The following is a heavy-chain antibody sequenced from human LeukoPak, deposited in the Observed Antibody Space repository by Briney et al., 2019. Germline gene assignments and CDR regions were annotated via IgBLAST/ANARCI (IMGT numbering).Heavy chain of an antibody. J-gene: IGHJ6*02. CDR2: ISAYNGNT. CDR3: ARGDFWSGYYYYGMDV. V-gene: IGHV1-18*01. D-gene: IGHD3-3*01. CDR1: GYTFTSYG. Sequence: GASVKVSCTASGYTFTSYGISWVRQAPGQGLEWMGWISAYNGNTDYAQKLQGRVTMTTDTSTSTAYMELRSLRSDDTAVYYCARGDFWSGYYYYGMDVWGQGTTVTVSS.